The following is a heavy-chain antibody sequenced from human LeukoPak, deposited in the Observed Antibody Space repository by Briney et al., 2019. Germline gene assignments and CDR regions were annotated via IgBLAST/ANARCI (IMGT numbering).Heavy chain of an antibody. CDR3: ARGVRYGSGSYYLYYYYGMDV. CDR1: GGSFSGYY. Sequence: SETLSLTCAVYGGSFSGYYWSWIRQPPGKGLEWIGEINHSGSTNYNPSLKSRVTISVDTSKNQFSLKLSSVTAADTAVYYCARGVRYGSGSYYLYYYYGMDVWGQGTTVTVSS. V-gene: IGHV4-34*01. J-gene: IGHJ6*02. D-gene: IGHD3-10*01. CDR2: INHSGST.